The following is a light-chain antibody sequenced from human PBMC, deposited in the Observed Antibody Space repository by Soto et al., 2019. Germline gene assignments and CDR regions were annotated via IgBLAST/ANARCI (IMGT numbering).Light chain of an antibody. J-gene: IGKJ1*01. CDR1: QTISSW. Sequence: DIQMTQSPSTLSGSVGDRVTITCRASQTISSWLARYQQKPGKAPKLLIYKASTLKSGVPSRFSGSGSGTEFTLTISSLQPDDFATYYCQHYNSYSEEFGQGTKVDIK. CDR2: KAS. CDR3: QHYNSYSEE. V-gene: IGKV1-5*03.